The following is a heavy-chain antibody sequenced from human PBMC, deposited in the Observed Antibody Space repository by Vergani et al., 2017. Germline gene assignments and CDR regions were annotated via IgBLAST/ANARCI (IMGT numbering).Heavy chain of an antibody. J-gene: IGHJ4*02. V-gene: IGHV1-69*06. Sequence: QVQLVQSGAEVKKPGSSVKVSCKASGGTFSSYAISWVRQAPGQGLEWMGGIIPIFGTANYAQKFQGRVTITADKSTSTAYMELSSLRSEDTAVYYCARGDHCGGDCYPTFDYWGQGTLVTVSS. D-gene: IGHD2-21*02. CDR2: IIPIFGTA. CDR1: GGTFSSYA. CDR3: ARGDHCGGDCYPTFDY.